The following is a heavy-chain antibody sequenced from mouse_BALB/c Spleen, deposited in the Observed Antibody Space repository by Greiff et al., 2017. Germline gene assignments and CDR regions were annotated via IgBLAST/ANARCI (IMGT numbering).Heavy chain of an antibody. Sequence: VQLQQSGAELAKPGASVKMSCKASGYTFTSYWMHWVKQRPGQGLEWIGYINPSTGYTEYNQKFKDKATLTADKSSSTAYMQLSSLTSEDSAVYYCARATGRGYAMDYWGQGTSVTVSS. V-gene: IGHV1-7*01. J-gene: IGHJ4*01. CDR2: INPSTGYT. CDR3: ARATGRGYAMDY. CDR1: GYTFTSYW. D-gene: IGHD1-1*01.